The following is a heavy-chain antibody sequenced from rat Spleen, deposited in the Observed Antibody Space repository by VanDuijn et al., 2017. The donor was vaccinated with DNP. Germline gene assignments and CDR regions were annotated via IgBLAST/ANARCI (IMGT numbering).Heavy chain of an antibody. CDR2: IFYDGSRT. V-gene: IGHV5-22*01. D-gene: IGHD4-3*01. Sequence: EVQLVESGGGLVQPGRSMKLSCAASGFTFSDYAMAWVRQAPKKVLEWVATIFYDGSRTYYRDSVKGRFTISRDNAKSTLYLQMNSLRSEDTATYYCASRGAMDAWGQGTSVTVSS. J-gene: IGHJ4*01. CDR3: ASRGAMDA. CDR1: GFTFSDYA.